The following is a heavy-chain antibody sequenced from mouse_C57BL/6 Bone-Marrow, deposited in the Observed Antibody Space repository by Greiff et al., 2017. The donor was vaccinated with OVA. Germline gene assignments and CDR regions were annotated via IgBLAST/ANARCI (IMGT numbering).Heavy chain of an antibody. D-gene: IGHD1-1*01. CDR2: ISTYYGDA. CDR3: ARRHYGSSYRQAWFAY. J-gene: IGHJ3*01. V-gene: IGHV1-67*01. Sequence: QVQLQQSGPELVRPGVSVKISCKGSGYTFTDYAMHWVKQSPAKSLEWIGVISTYYGDASYNQKFKDKATLTVDKSSSTAYLELASLTSEDSAVYYCARRHYGSSYRQAWFAYWGQGTLVTVSA. CDR1: GYTFTDYA.